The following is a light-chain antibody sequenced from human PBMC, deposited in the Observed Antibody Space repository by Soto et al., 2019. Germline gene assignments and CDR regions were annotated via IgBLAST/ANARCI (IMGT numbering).Light chain of an antibody. V-gene: IGLV2-14*03. J-gene: IGLJ1*01. CDR3: SSYSTTNILV. Sequence: QSVVTQPSSLSGSPGPSVTISCTGAISDVGAYEHVSWYQQHPGRAPKLILYDVNNRPSGVSNHFSGSKSGNTASLVISGLQANDEADYYCSSYSTTNILVFGSGTKVTVL. CDR1: ISDVGAYEH. CDR2: DVN.